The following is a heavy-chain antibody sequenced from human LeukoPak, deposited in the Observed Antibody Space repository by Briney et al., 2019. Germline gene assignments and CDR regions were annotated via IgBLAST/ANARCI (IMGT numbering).Heavy chain of an antibody. CDR3: ARDLIFTMGYGMDV. Sequence: PGGSLRLSCAASGFTFSSYSMNWVRQAPGKGLEWVSYISSSSSTIYYADSVKGRFTISRDNAKNSLYLQMNSLRAEDTAVYYCARDLIFTMGYGMDVWGQGTTVTVSS. J-gene: IGHJ6*02. D-gene: IGHD3-9*01. CDR1: GFTFSSYS. CDR2: ISSSSSTI. V-gene: IGHV3-48*04.